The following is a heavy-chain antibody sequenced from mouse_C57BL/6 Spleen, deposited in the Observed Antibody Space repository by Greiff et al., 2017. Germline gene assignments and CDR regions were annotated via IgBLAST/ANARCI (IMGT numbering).Heavy chain of an antibody. CDR3: TRRITTAPFAY. Sequence: SGAELVRPGASVTLSCKASGYTFTDYEMHWVKQTPVHGLEWIGAIDPETGGTAYNQKFKGKAILTADKSSSTAYMELRSLTSEDSAVYYCTRRITTAPFAYWGQGTLVTVSA. CDR2: IDPETGGT. J-gene: IGHJ3*01. V-gene: IGHV1-15*01. CDR1: GYTFTDYE. D-gene: IGHD1-2*01.